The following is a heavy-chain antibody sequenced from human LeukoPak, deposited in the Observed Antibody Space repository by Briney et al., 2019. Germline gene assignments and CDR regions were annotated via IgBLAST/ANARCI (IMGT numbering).Heavy chain of an antibody. V-gene: IGHV4-59*12. J-gene: IGHJ6*03. D-gene: IGHD3-3*01. CDR1: GGSISSYY. CDR2: IYYSGNT. Sequence: SETLSLTCTVSGGSISSYYWSWIRQPPGKGLEWIGYIYYSGNTNYNPSLKSRVTMSVDTSKNQFSLKLSSVTAADTAAYYCARESLSGGITIFGVVDYMDVWGKGTTVTVSS. CDR3: ARESLSGGITIFGVVDYMDV.